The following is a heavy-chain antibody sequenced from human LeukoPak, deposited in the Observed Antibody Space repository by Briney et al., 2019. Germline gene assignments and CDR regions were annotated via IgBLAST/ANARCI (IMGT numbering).Heavy chain of an antibody. Sequence: GASVKVSCKASVYTFTGYYIHWVRQAPGQGLEWMGWINRNSGATNYAQKFQGRVTMTRDGSISTAYMQLSSLRSDDTAVYYCAYNQPGGNSLGYWGQGTLVTVSS. CDR2: INRNSGAT. CDR1: VYTFTGYY. D-gene: IGHD4-23*01. J-gene: IGHJ4*02. CDR3: AYNQPGGNSLGY. V-gene: IGHV1-2*02.